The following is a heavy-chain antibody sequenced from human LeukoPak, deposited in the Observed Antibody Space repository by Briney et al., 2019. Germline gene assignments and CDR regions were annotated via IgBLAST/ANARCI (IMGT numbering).Heavy chain of an antibody. CDR2: IYSGGST. J-gene: IGHJ4*02. Sequence: PGGSLRLSCAASGFTVSSNYMSWVRQAPGKGLEWVSVIYSGGSTYYADSVKGRFTISRDNSKNTLYLQMNSLRAEDTAVYYCASTTGDSSGWYFDYWGQGTLVTVSS. CDR1: GFTVSSNY. V-gene: IGHV3-53*01. CDR3: ASTTGDSSGWYFDY. D-gene: IGHD6-19*01.